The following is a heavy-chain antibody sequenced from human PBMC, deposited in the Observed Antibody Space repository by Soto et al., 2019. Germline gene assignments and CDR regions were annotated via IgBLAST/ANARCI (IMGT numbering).Heavy chain of an antibody. CDR2: PYYSGRT. CDR3: ARGRAGYCGSTSCLTWFDS. CDR1: GDSATCGNYD. D-gene: IGHD2-2*01. Sequence: SGALSLTCTVSGDSATCGNYDWYWIRQPPETGPEWIGYPYYSGRTTYDHSLRSRATLSLDKSKHQFSLKLSSATAADTAVYYCARGRAGYCGSTSCLTWFDSWGQGTLVPVAA. J-gene: IGHJ5*01. V-gene: IGHV4-61*01.